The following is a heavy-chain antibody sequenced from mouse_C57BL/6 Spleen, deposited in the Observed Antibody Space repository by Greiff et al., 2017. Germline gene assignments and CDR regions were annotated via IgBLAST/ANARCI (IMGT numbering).Heavy chain of an antibody. CDR3: AREHYAFDY. D-gene: IGHD1-1*01. CDR2: ISYDGSN. V-gene: IGHV3-6*01. CDR1: GYSITSGYY. Sequence: VQLKESGPGLVKPSQSLSLTCSVTGYSITSGYYWNWIRQFPGNKLEWMGYISYDGSNNYNPSLKNRISITRDTSKNQFFLKLNSVTTEDTATYYGAREHYAFDYWGQGTTLTVSS. J-gene: IGHJ2*01.